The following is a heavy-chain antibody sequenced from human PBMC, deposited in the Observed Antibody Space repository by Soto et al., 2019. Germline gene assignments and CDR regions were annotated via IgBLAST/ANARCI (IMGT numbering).Heavy chain of an antibody. CDR1: GGSVSSGSYY. CDR3: ARAPGVTYYYDSSGYYFDY. CDR2: IYYSGST. V-gene: IGHV4-61*01. Sequence: PSETLSLTCTVSGGSVSSGSYYWSWIRQPPGKGLEWIGYIYYSGSTNYNPSLKSRVTISVDTSKNQFSLKLSSVTAADTAVYYCARAPGVTYYYDSSGYYFDYWGQGTLVTVSS. D-gene: IGHD3-22*01. J-gene: IGHJ4*02.